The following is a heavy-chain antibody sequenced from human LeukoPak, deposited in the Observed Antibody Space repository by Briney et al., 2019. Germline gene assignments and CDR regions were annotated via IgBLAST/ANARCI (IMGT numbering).Heavy chain of an antibody. J-gene: IGHJ1*01. V-gene: IGHV3-21*01. Sequence: PGGSLRLSCAASGFTFSRYSVNWVRQAPGKGLEWVSCITGSSDYIFYADSVKGRFTISRDNSKNTLYLQMNSLRAEDTAVYYCAKGGITMIVVVITPIQHWGQGTLVTVSS. CDR2: ITGSSDYI. CDR1: GFTFSRYS. CDR3: AKGGITMIVVVITPIQH. D-gene: IGHD3-22*01.